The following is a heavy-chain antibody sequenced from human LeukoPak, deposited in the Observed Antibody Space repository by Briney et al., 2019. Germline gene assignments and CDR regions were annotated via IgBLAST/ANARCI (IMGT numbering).Heavy chain of an antibody. V-gene: IGHV3-30*03. CDR3: ARGGARSSSYYYYGMDV. D-gene: IGHD6-13*01. Sequence: PGGSLRLSCAASGVSFSNYGMHWVRQAPGKGLEWVAVISYDGSNQYYADSVKGRFTISRDNSKNTLYLQMNSLRAEDTAVYYCARGGARSSSYYYYGMDVWGLGTTVTVSS. CDR1: GVSFSNYG. CDR2: ISYDGSNQ. J-gene: IGHJ6*02.